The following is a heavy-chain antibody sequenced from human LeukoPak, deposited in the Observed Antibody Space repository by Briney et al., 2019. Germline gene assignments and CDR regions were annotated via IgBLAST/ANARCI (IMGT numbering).Heavy chain of an antibody. J-gene: IGHJ3*02. V-gene: IGHV1-69*04. Sequence: ASVKVSCKASGGTFSSYTISWVRQAPGQGLEWMGRIIPILGIANYAQKFQGRVTITADKSTSTAYMELSSLRSEDTAVYYCARDRSGSPGSAFDIWGQGTVVTVSS. D-gene: IGHD1-26*01. CDR1: GGTFSSYT. CDR2: IIPILGIA. CDR3: ARDRSGSPGSAFDI.